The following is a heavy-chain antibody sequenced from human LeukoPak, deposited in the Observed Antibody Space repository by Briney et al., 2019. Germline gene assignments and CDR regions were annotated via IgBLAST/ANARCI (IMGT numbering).Heavy chain of an antibody. CDR3: ARLAVAGHIDY. CDR1: GGSTSSYY. Sequence: SETLSLTCTVSGGSTSSYYWSWIRQPPGKGLEWIGYIYYSGSTNYNPSLKSRVTISVDTSKNQFSLKLSSVTAADTAVYYCARLAVAGHIDYWGQGTLVTVSS. D-gene: IGHD6-19*01. J-gene: IGHJ4*02. CDR2: IYYSGST. V-gene: IGHV4-59*01.